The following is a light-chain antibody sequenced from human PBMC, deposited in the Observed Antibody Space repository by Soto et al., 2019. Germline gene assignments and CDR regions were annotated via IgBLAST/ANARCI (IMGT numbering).Light chain of an antibody. CDR3: QQYRSWPRT. V-gene: IGKV3-15*01. CDR2: GAS. CDR1: QSVDIC. J-gene: IGKJ1*01. Sequence: EIVLTQSPAPLSVSPGERVTLSCRASQSVDICLAWYQQKPGQAPRLLIYGASTRATDMPGTFSGRGSGTEFTLTISSLRPEDFAVYYCQQYRSWPRTFGQGTKVDIK.